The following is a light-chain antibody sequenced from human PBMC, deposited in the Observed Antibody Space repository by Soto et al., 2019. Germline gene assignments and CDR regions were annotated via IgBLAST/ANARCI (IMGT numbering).Light chain of an antibody. CDR3: QQRSNWPPPYT. J-gene: IGKJ2*01. V-gene: IGKV3-11*01. CDR1: QSVSSY. CDR2: DAS. Sequence: EIVLTQSPATVSLSPGERATLSCRASQSVSSYLAWYQQRPGQAPRLLIYDASTRATGIPARFRGSGSGTDFTLTISSLEPEDFAVYYCQQRSNWPPPYTFGQVTKLEIK.